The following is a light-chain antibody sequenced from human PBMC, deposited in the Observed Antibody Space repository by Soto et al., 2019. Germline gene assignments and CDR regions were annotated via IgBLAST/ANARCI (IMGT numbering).Light chain of an antibody. Sequence: EIGLTQSPGTLSLSTGERATLSCRASQSVSSSYLAWYQQKPGQAPRLLIYGASSRATGIPDRFSGSGSGTDFTLTISRLEPEDFAVYYCQQYGSSRKFGQGTKVEIK. CDR1: QSVSSSY. J-gene: IGKJ1*01. CDR2: GAS. CDR3: QQYGSSRK. V-gene: IGKV3-20*01.